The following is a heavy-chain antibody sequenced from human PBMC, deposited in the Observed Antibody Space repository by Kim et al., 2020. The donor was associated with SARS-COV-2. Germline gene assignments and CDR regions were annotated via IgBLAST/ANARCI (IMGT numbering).Heavy chain of an antibody. D-gene: IGHD3-10*01. Sequence: AQKVQGRVTITADESTSTAYMELSSLRSEDTAVYYCARGGNYGSGSYWDYWGQGTLVTVSS. J-gene: IGHJ4*02. V-gene: IGHV1-69*01. CDR3: ARGGNYGSGSYWDY.